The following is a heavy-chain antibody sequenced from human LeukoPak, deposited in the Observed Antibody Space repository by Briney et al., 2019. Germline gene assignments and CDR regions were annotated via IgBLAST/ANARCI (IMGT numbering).Heavy chain of an antibody. CDR2: INPSGGST. D-gene: IGHD3-22*01. CDR1: GYTFTSYY. CDR3: ARGSGEGYYYDSSGYYSLGY. Sequence: ASVKVSCKTSGYTFTSYYMHWVRQAPGQGLEWMGIINPSGGSTSYAQKFQGRVTMTRDTSTSTVYMELSSLRSEDTAVYYCARGSGEGYYYDSSGYYSLGYWGQGTLVTVSS. J-gene: IGHJ4*02. V-gene: IGHV1-46*01.